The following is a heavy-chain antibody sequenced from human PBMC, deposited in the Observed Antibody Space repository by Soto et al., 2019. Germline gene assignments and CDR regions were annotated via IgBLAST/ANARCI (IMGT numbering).Heavy chain of an antibody. CDR1: GNTYSDHG. CDR3: AKDRPRLTQQFNGVS. V-gene: IGHV1-18*01. Sequence: ASVKVSCKTSGNTYSDHGFSWVRQGPGQGLEWLGWISAYSGATDYAQKFQGRVTLTTDTSTSTAYMELRSLRSDDTAVYYCAKDRPRLTQQFNGVSWGQGTLVTVSS. D-gene: IGHD2-8*01. CDR2: ISAYSGAT. J-gene: IGHJ5*02.